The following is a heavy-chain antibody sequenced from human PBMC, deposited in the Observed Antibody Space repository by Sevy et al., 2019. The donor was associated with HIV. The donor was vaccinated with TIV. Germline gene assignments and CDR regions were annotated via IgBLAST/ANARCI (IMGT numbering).Heavy chain of an antibody. V-gene: IGHV3-23*01. CDR3: AKDRVSGTYYTGDFDY. Sequence: GGSLRLSCAASGFTFSTYAMTWVRQAPGKGLEWVSVITYSGVNTYYADSVKGRFTISRDNSKIKLYLQMNSLRAEDTAVYYCAKDRVSGTYYTGDFDYWGQGTLVTVSS. CDR2: ITYSGVNT. CDR1: GFTFSTYA. D-gene: IGHD3-10*01. J-gene: IGHJ4*02.